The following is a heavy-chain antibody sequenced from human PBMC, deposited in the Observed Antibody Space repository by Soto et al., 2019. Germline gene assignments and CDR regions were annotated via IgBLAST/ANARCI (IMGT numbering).Heavy chain of an antibody. Sequence: PGESLKISCKGSGYSFTSYWIGWVRQMPGKGLEWMGIIYPGDSDTRYSPSFQGQVTISADKSISTAYLQWSSLKASDTAMYYCARGLGGLDDSSGYYPVLNYWGQGTLVTVSS. D-gene: IGHD3-22*01. CDR2: IYPGDSDT. CDR3: ARGLGGLDDSSGYYPVLNY. CDR1: GYSFTSYW. V-gene: IGHV5-51*01. J-gene: IGHJ4*02.